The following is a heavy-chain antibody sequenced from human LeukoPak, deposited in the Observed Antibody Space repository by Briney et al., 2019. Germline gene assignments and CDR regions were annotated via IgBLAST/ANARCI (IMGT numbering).Heavy chain of an antibody. CDR3: ARIKLGYCSGGSCYSFDY. V-gene: IGHV3-74*01. Sequence: GGSLRLSCAASGFTFSRYWMHWVRQAPGKGLVWVSRIDSDGTNRDYADSVKGRFTISRDNSKNTLYLQMNSLRAEDTAVYYCARIKLGYCSGGSCYSFDYWGQGTLVTVSS. D-gene: IGHD2-15*01. J-gene: IGHJ4*02. CDR2: IDSDGTNR. CDR1: GFTFSRYW.